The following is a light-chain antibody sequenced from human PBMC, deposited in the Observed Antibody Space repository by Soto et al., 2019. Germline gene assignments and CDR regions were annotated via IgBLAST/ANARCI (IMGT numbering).Light chain of an antibody. CDR2: RND. J-gene: IGLJ3*02. CDR3: AAWDGSLSGRV. Sequence: QSVLTQPPSASGTPGQRVTISCSGSSSNIGTRYVYWYQQLPGTAPKLLIYRNDQRPSGVPDRFSGSKSGTSASLAISGLRSEDEADYYCAAWDGSLSGRVFGGGTQLTV. CDR1: SSNIGTRY. V-gene: IGLV1-47*01.